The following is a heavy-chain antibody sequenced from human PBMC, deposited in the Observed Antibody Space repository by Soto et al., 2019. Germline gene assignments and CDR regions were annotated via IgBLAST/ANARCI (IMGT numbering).Heavy chain of an antibody. J-gene: IGHJ4*02. V-gene: IGHV1-18*01. Sequence: QVQLVQSGAEVKKPGASVKVSCKASGYTFTRYGISWGRQAPGQGREWMGWISAYNVNTNYAQKLQGRCTMTTDTPTRTAYMELRSLISGDTAVYSCARDAPPVASWGQGTLVTVSS. CDR1: GYTFTRYG. CDR3: ARDAPPVAS. CDR2: ISAYNVNT.